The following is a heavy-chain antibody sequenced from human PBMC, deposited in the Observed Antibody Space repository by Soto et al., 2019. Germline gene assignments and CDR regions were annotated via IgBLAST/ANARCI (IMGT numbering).Heavy chain of an antibody. D-gene: IGHD6-19*01. V-gene: IGHV2-26*01. CDR2: IFSNDEK. CDR3: ARAYSSGWYGYYYGMDV. CDR1: GFSLSNARMG. J-gene: IGHJ6*02. Sequence: SGPTLVNPTETLTLTCTVSGFSLSNARMGVSWIRQPPGKALEWLAHIFSNDEKSYSTSLKSRLTISKDTSKGQVVLTMTNMDPVDTATYYCARAYSSGWYGYYYGMDVWGQGTTVTVS.